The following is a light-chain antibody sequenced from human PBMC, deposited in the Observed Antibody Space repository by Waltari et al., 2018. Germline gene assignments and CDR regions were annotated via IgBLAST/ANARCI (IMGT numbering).Light chain of an antibody. CDR1: SSTLRTTY. CDR3: VAWDDSLSGRV. V-gene: IGLV1-47*01. Sequence: QSVLTQPPSASGPPEHRVTISCSGSSSTLRTTYVSLYQHPPGTAPKLFIYRNNQRPSEVPDRFSGSKSGTSASLAISGLRAEDEADYYCVAWDDSLSGRVFGGGTKVTVL. CDR2: RNN. J-gene: IGLJ3*02.